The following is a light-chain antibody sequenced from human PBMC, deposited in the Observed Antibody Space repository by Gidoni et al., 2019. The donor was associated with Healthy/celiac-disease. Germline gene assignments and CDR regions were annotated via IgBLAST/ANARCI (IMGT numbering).Light chain of an antibody. CDR1: QSVSSSY. CDR2: GAS. CDR3: QQYGSSPLT. Sequence: IALTQSPGTLSLSQGERATLSCRASQSVSSSYLAWYQQKPGQAPRLLIYGASSRATGIPDRFSGSGSGTDFTLTISRLEPEDLAVYYCQQYGSSPLTFGQGTKVEIK. V-gene: IGKV3-20*01. J-gene: IGKJ1*01.